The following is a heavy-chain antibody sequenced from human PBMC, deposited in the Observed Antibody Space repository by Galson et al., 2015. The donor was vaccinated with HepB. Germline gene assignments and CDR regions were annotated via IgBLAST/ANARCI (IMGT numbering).Heavy chain of an antibody. Sequence: QSGAEVKKPGESLKISCKGSGYSFSSYWIGWVRQMPGKGLEWMGIIDPGDSDTRYSPSFQGQVTISADKSISTAYLQWRSSLKASDTAMYYCARLSCSSTTCYLRKGNYYYYYMDVWGKGTTVTVAS. CDR3: ARLSCSSTTCYLRKGNYYYYYMDV. CDR2: IDPGDSDT. J-gene: IGHJ6*03. CDR1: GYSFSSYW. V-gene: IGHV5-51*01. D-gene: IGHD2-2*01.